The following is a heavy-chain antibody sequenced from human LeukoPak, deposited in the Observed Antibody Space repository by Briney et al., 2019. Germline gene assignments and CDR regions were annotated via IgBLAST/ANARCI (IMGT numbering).Heavy chain of an antibody. CDR2: SSAYNGNT. J-gene: IGHJ3*02. CDR1: GYTFTSYG. CDR3: ARGTHGITMVRGVIKNRGAFDI. V-gene: IGHV1-18*01. D-gene: IGHD3-10*01. Sequence: GASVKVSCKASGYTFTSYGISWVRQAPGQGREWMGWSSAYNGNTNYAQKLQGGVTMTTDTSTSTAYMELRSLRSDDTAVYYCARGTHGITMVRGVIKNRGAFDIWGQGTLVTVSS.